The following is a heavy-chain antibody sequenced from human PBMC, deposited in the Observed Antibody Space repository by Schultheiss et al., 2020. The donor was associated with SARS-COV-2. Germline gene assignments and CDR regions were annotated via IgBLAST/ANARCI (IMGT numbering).Heavy chain of an antibody. CDR3: ARDGALGGMDV. Sequence: GGSLRLSCAASGFTFSSYDMHWVRQATGKGLEWVSAIGTAGDTYYQGSVKGRFTISRDNSKNTLYLQMNSLRAEDTAVYYCARDGALGGMDVWGQGTTVTVSS. J-gene: IGHJ6*02. CDR1: GFTFSSYD. V-gene: IGHV3-13*04. D-gene: IGHD3-16*01. CDR2: IGTAGDT.